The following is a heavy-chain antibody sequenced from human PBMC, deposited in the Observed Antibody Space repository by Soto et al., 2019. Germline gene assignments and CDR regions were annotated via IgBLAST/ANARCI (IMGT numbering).Heavy chain of an antibody. J-gene: IGHJ4*02. CDR1: GGSISSSSYY. CDR3: ASSPGGLQLLRNFDY. V-gene: IGHV4-39*01. D-gene: IGHD5-12*01. Sequence: ASETLSLTCTVSGGSISSSSYYWGWIRQPPGKGLEWIGSIYYSGSTYYNPSLKSRVTISVDTSKNQFSLKLSSVTAADTAVYYCASSPGGLQLLRNFDYWGQGTLVTVSS. CDR2: IYYSGST.